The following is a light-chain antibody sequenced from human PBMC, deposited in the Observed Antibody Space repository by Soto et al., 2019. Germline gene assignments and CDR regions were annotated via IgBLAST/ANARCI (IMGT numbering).Light chain of an antibody. Sequence: MVLTQSPGTLSLSPVERATLSCSAIQSLSNSFIAWYQQKPGQAPRLLIYDTYTRATGIPDRFSGSGSGTDFTLTISSLEPADFAVSYCQQNNYWPRTNFGKGTRLEIK. CDR1: QSLSNSF. J-gene: IGKJ5*01. CDR2: DTY. CDR3: QQNNYWPRTN. V-gene: IGKV3D-20*02.